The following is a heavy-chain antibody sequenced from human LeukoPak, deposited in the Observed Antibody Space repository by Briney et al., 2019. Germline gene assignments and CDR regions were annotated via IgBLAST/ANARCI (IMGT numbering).Heavy chain of an antibody. CDR2: IKQDGSEK. CDR1: GFTFSSYW. Sequence: GGSLRLXCAASGFTFSSYWMSWVRQAPGKGLECVANIKQDGSEKYYVDSVKGRFTISRDNAKNSLYLQMNSLRVEDTAVYYCARRNLYCSSTSCFFDYWDQGTLVTVSS. CDR3: ARRNLYCSSTSCFFDY. V-gene: IGHV3-7*01. J-gene: IGHJ4*02. D-gene: IGHD2-2*01.